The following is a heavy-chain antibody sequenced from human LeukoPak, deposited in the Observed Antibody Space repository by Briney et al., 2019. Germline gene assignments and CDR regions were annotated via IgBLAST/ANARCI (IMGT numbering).Heavy chain of an antibody. CDR1: GFTFSSYT. CDR2: ISSDGSTI. D-gene: IGHD4-17*01. Sequence: PGGSLRLSCAASGFTFSSYTMNWVRQAPGKGLEWVSYISSDGSTICYADSMKGRFTISRDNAKNSLYLQMNSLRAEDTAVYYCAREDYGDAFAYWGQGTLVTVSS. J-gene: IGHJ4*02. CDR3: AREDYGDAFAY. V-gene: IGHV3-48*01.